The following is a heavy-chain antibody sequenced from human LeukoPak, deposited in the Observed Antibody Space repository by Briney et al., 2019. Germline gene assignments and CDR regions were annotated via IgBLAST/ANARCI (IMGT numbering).Heavy chain of an antibody. Sequence: PSETLSLTCTVSGGSISSSSYYWGWIRQPPGKGLEWIGSIYYSGSTYYNPSLKSRVTISVDTSKNQFSLKLSSVTAADTAVYYCARVGLGGYSSGPDYWGQGTLVTVSS. CDR3: ARVGLGGYSSGPDY. V-gene: IGHV4-39*07. CDR2: IYYSGST. CDR1: GGSISSSSYY. D-gene: IGHD3-22*01. J-gene: IGHJ4*02.